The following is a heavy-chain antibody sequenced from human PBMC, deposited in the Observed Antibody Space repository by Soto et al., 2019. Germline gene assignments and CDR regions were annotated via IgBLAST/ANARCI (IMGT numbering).Heavy chain of an antibody. CDR2: IKSKADGGTT. V-gene: IGHV3-15*07. J-gene: IGHJ6*02. CDR3: ARDYYDIWTGYYNYYYYGMDV. D-gene: IGHD3-9*01. Sequence: GGSLRLSCAASGFTFSNAWMNWVRQAPGKGLEWVGRIKSKADGGTTDHAAPVKGRFTISRDDSKNTLYLQMNSLRAEDTAVYYCARDYYDIWTGYYNYYYYGMDVWGQGTTVTVSS. CDR1: GFTFSNAW.